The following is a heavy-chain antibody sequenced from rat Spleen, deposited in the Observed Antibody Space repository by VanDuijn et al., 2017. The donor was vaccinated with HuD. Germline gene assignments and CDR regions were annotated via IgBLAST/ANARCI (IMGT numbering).Heavy chain of an antibody. J-gene: IGHJ2*01. Sequence: EVQLVESGGGLVQPGRSLKLSCAASGFTFSDYNMAWVRQAPKKGLEWVASITNASGRTYYPDSVKGRFTISRDNAKSTLYLQINSLRSEDTATYYCSRENYYSGDYWGQGVMVTVSS. CDR1: GFTFSDYN. CDR2: ITNASGRT. D-gene: IGHD1-1*01. V-gene: IGHV5-7*01. CDR3: SRENYYSGDY.